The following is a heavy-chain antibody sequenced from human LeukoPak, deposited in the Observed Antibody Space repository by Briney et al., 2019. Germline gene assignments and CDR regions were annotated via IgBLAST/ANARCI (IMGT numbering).Heavy chain of an antibody. Sequence: GGSLRLSCAASGSTFSSYAMSWVRQAPGKGLEWVSAISGSGGSPYYADSVKGRFTISRDNSKNTLYLQMNSLRAEATAVYYCAKVVDSMVRGVTDYYYYYGMDVWGQGTTVTVSS. J-gene: IGHJ6*02. D-gene: IGHD3-10*01. V-gene: IGHV3-23*01. CDR1: GSTFSSYA. CDR2: ISGSGGSP. CDR3: AKVVDSMVRGVTDYYYYYGMDV.